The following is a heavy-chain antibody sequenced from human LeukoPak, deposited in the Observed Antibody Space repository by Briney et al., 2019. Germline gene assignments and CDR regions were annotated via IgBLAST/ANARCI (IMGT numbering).Heavy chain of an antibody. CDR3: MGDPGAY. D-gene: IGHD4/OR15-4a*01. Sequence: PGGSLRLSCAASGFGFSSYWMSWVRQAPGKGLEWVANIKEDGSDKYYVDSVEGRFTISRDNAKNSLYLQMNTLRAEDTAVYYCMGDPGAYWGQGTLVTVSS. CDR2: IKEDGSDK. V-gene: IGHV3-7*04. J-gene: IGHJ4*02. CDR1: GFGFSSYW.